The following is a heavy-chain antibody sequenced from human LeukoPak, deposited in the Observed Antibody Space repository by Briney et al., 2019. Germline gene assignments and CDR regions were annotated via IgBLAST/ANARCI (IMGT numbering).Heavy chain of an antibody. CDR1: GGTFSSYA. D-gene: IGHD6-19*01. J-gene: IGHJ4*02. CDR3: ARSIAVAPFDY. V-gene: IGHV1-2*02. Sequence: GASVKVSCKASGGTFSSYAISWVRQAPGQGLEWMGWINPNSGATNYAQKFQGRVTMTRDTSIITAYMELSRLTSDDTAVYYCARSIAVAPFDYWGQGTLVTVSS. CDR2: INPNSGAT.